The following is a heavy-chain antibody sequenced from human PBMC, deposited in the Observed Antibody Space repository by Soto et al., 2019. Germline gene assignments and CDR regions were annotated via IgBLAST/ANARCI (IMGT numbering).Heavy chain of an antibody. CDR3: AGSYGSGTNWFDP. CDR1: GGSITRPGYY. V-gene: IGHV4-31*03. J-gene: IGHJ5*02. Sequence: QVQLQESGPGLVKPSQTLSLTCTVSGGSITRPGYYWSWIRQLPGKGLEWIGYIYYSGTTYYNLSLKSRVAISVDTSKNQFSLKLSSLTAADTAVYYCAGSYGSGTNWFDPWGQGTLVTVSS. CDR2: IYYSGTT. D-gene: IGHD3-10*01.